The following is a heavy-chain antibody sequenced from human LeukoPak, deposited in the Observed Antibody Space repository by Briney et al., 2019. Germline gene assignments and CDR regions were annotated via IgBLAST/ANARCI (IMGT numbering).Heavy chain of an antibody. J-gene: IGHJ4*02. CDR1: GGSISSSSYY. CDR3: ARLTYDSSGYHFDY. D-gene: IGHD3-22*01. Sequence: SETLSLTCTVSGGSISSSSYYWGWIRQPPGKGLEWIGSIYYSGSTYYNPSLKSRLTISVDTSKNQFSLKLRSVTAADTAVYYCARLTYDSSGYHFDYWGQGTLVTVSS. V-gene: IGHV4-39*01. CDR2: IYYSGST.